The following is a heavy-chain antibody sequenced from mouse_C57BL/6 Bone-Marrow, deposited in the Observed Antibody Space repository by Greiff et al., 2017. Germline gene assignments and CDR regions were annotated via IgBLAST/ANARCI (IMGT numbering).Heavy chain of an antibody. D-gene: IGHD2-1*01. Sequence: QVQLQQPGAELVSPGSSVKLSCKASGYTFTSYWMHWVKQRPIQGLEWIGNIDPSDSETHYNQKFKDKATLTVDKSSSTAYMQLSSLTSEDSAVYYWARDLFYYGNYLFYAMDYWGQGTSVTVSS. J-gene: IGHJ4*01. CDR1: GYTFTSYW. V-gene: IGHV1-52*01. CDR3: ARDLFYYGNYLFYAMDY. CDR2: IDPSDSET.